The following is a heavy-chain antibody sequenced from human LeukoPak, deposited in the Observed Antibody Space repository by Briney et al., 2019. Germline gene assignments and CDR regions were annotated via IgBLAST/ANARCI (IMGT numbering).Heavy chain of an antibody. D-gene: IGHD2-2*01. CDR1: GFTFSSYG. V-gene: IGHV3-30*02. J-gene: IGHJ6*03. Sequence: GGSLRLSCAVSGFTFSSYGMHWVRQAPGKGLEGVAFIRYDGSNKYYAHSAKGRFTISRDNSKNTLYLQMNSLRAEDTAVYYCAKDERCSSTSCLRYYYYYYMDVWGKGTTVTVSS. CDR2: IRYDGSNK. CDR3: AKDERCSSTSCLRYYYYYYMDV.